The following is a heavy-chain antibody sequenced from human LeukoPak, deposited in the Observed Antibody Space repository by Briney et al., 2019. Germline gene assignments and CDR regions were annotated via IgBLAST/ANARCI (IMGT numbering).Heavy chain of an antibody. CDR1: GFTFSEYG. CDR3: AKSGCSSTSCYVNY. V-gene: IGHV3-30*18. D-gene: IGHD2-2*01. CDR2: MSHDGSSK. Sequence: GRSLRLSCAASGFTFSEYGMHWVRQAPGKGLEWVAVMSHDGSSKYYADSVKGRFTISRGNSKNTLYLQMNSLRAEDTAVYNCAKSGCSSTSCYVNYWGQGTLVIVSS. J-gene: IGHJ4*02.